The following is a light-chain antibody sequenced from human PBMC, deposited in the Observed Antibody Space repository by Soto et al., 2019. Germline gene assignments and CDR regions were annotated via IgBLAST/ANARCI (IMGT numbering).Light chain of an antibody. CDR1: QDISNY. CDR3: QQYVNPPLT. J-gene: IGKJ4*01. Sequence: DIQMTQSPSSLSASVGDRVTITCQASQDISNYLNWYQQKPGKAPKLLIYDASNLETGVPSRFSGSGSGTDFTLTISSLKPEGIATYYCQQYVNPPLTFGGGTKVEIK. V-gene: IGKV1-33*01. CDR2: DAS.